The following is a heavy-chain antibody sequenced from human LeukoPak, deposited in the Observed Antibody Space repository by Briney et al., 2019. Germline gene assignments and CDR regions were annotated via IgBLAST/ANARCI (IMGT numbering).Heavy chain of an antibody. Sequence: PSETLSLTCTVSGGSISSGGYCWSWIRQHPGKGLEWIGYIYYSGSTYYNPSLKSRVTISVDTSKNQFSLKLSSVTAADTAVYYCARVPTNYYDSSGAEWFDPWGQGTLVTVSS. CDR3: ARVPTNYYDSSGAEWFDP. D-gene: IGHD3-22*01. J-gene: IGHJ5*02. CDR1: GGSISSGGYC. V-gene: IGHV4-31*03. CDR2: IYYSGST.